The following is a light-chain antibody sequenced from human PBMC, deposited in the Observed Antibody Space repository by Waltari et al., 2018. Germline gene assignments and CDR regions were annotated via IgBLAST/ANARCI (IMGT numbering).Light chain of an antibody. CDR2: DVA. Sequence: QSALTQPASVSGSPGQSITISCTGTSSDVGGYNLVPWYQQHPTKAPKLIIYDVAHRPFGVSNRFSGSKSGNTASLTISGLQTEDEAYYYCSSYTARSTHVFGAGTKVTVL. CDR1: SSDVGGYNL. J-gene: IGLJ1*01. CDR3: SSYTARSTHV. V-gene: IGLV2-14*01.